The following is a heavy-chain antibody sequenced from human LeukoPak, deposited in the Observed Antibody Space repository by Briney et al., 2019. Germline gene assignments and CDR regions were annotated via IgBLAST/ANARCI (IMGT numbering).Heavy chain of an antibody. CDR3: ATSHGYDSSRFDY. V-gene: IGHV1-69*01. CDR2: IIPIFGTA. D-gene: IGHD3-22*01. Sequence: SVKVSCNASGGTFSSYAISWVRQAPGQGLEWMGGIIPIFGTANYAQKFQGRITITADESTSTAYMELSSLRSEDTAVYYCATSHGYDSSRFDYWGQGTLVTVSS. CDR1: GGTFSSYA. J-gene: IGHJ4*02.